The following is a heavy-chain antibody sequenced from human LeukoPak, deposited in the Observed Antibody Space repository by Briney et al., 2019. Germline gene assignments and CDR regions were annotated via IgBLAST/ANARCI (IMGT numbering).Heavy chain of an antibody. CDR2: IKQDGSEK. CDR3: ARDLYRIVVVPHYFDY. D-gene: IGHD3-22*01. CDR1: EFTFNSYW. J-gene: IGHJ4*02. Sequence: PGGSLRLSCAASEFTFNSYWMSWVRQAPGKGLEWVANIKQDGSEKYYVDSVKGRSTISRDNAKNSLYLQMNSLRAEDTAMYYCARDLYRIVVVPHYFDYWGQGTLVTVSS. V-gene: IGHV3-7*01.